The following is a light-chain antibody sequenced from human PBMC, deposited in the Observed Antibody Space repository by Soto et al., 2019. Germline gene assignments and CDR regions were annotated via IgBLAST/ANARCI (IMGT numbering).Light chain of an antibody. Sequence: EIVLPQSPGTLSLSPGERAPLSCRASQSVSSSYLAWYQQKPGQAPRLLIYGASSRATGIPDRFSGSGSGTDFTLTISRLEPEDFAVYYCQQYGSSSITFGQGTRLE. V-gene: IGKV3-20*01. CDR3: QQYGSSSIT. J-gene: IGKJ5*01. CDR1: QSVSSSY. CDR2: GAS.